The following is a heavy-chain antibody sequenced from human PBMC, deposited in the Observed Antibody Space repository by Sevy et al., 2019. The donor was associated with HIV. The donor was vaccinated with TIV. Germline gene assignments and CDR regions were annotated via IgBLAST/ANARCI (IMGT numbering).Heavy chain of an antibody. CDR2: IDPDTGNT. Sequence: ASVKVSCQTSGYTFTDRYIHWLRQAPGEGLKWMGCIDPDTGNTGYSQEFQARVTMTGDTTVNTVYMELSRLTSDDTAVYFCAKVHPPRLSGHNSGWYPFDYWGQGTLVTVSS. V-gene: IGHV1-2*02. J-gene: IGHJ4*02. D-gene: IGHD6-19*01. CDR3: AKVHPPRLSGHNSGWYPFDY. CDR1: GYTFTDRY.